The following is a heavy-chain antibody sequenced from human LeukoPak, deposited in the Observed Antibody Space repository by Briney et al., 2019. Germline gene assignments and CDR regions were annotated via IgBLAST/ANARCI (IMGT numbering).Heavy chain of an antibody. J-gene: IGHJ4*02. CDR1: GYTFTSYD. V-gene: IGHV7-4-1*02. D-gene: IGHD1-14*01. CDR3: ARKKVEPDRYLDN. CDR2: INTNNGNP. Sequence: ASVKVSCKASGYTFTSYDINWVRQATGQGLEWMGWINTNNGNPTYAQGFTGRFVFSLDTSVSTAYLQISSVKAEDTAVYYCARKKVEPDRYLDNWGQGTLVTVSS.